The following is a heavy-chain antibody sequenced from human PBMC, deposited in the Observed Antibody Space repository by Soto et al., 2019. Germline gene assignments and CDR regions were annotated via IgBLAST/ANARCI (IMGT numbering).Heavy chain of an antibody. CDR2: ISYSGST. Sequence: PSETLARGFPVSGGSINTFYWSWIRQSPGKVLGWIGYISYSGSTSYNPSLKSRLTISLNTYKNKFSLNLRSVTAADTAVYYCARWTRATQSFHYFYGKDVWAQGTTVNVSS. J-gene: IGHJ6*02. CDR1: GGSINTFY. D-gene: IGHD5-12*01. V-gene: IGHV4-59*01. CDR3: ARWTRATQSFHYFYGKDV.